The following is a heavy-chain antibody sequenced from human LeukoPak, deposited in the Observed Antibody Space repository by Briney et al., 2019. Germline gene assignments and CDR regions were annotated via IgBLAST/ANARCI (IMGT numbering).Heavy chain of an antibody. CDR3: ARTTEAHSWRTRYYDYYMDV. CDR1: GGSISNYY. D-gene: IGHD6-13*01. CDR2: IYYSGTT. J-gene: IGHJ6*03. Sequence: PSETLSLTCTVSGGSISNYYWNWIRQPPGKGLEWIGYIYYSGTTNYNPSLKSRVSMSVDTSKNQFSLKLSSVTAADTAVYYCARTTEAHSWRTRYYDYYMDVWGKGTTVTVSS. V-gene: IGHV4-59*01.